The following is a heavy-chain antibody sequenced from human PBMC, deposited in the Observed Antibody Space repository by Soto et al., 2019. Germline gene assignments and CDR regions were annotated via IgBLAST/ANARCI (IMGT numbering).Heavy chain of an antibody. V-gene: IGHV1-69*13. CDR3: ARQTDLSEGLFDY. CDR2: IIPIFGTA. CDR1: GGTFSSYA. J-gene: IGHJ4*02. Sequence: GASVKVSCKASGGTFSSYAISWVRQAPGQGLEWMGGIIPIFGTANYAQKFQGRVTITADESTSTAYMELSSLRSEDTAVYYCARQTDLSEGLFDYWGQGTLVTVSS.